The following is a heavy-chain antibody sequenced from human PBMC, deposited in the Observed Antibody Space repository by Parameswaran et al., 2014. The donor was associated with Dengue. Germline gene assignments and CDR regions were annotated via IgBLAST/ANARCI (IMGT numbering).Heavy chain of an antibody. Sequence: RWIRQPPGKGLEWIGYIYYSGSTYYNPSLKSRVTISVDTSKNQFSLKLSSVTAADTAVYYCARETLPAVDDAFDIWGQGTMVTVSS. V-gene: IGHV4-31*02. CDR3: ARETLPAVDDAFDI. J-gene: IGHJ3*02. D-gene: IGHD2-2*01. CDR2: IYYSGST.